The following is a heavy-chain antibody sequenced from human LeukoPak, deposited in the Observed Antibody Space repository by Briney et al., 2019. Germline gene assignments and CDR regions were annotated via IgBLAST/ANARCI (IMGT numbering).Heavy chain of an antibody. V-gene: IGHV1-18*01. J-gene: IGHJ4*02. D-gene: IGHD4-23*01. CDR3: ARDNSVDLIDY. CDR2: ISANSVKT. Sequence: ASVKVSCKASGYTFTTYGISWVRQAPGQGLEWMGWISANSVKTNYAQKFQGRVTMTTDTSTSTAYMELRSLRSDDTAVYYCARDNSVDLIDYWGQGTLVTVS. CDR1: GYTFTTYG.